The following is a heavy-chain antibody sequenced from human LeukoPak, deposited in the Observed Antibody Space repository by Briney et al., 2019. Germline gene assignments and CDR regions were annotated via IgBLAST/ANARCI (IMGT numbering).Heavy chain of an antibody. J-gene: IGHJ4*02. D-gene: IGHD4-23*01. CDR2: IHYSGYT. CDR1: GGSISNYY. CDR3: ARHVGGNLDY. Sequence: PSETLSLTCTVSGGSISNYYWSWIRQPPGKGLEWIGYIHYSGYTSYNPSLKSRVTISIDTSKNQFSLKLSSVTAADTAVYYCARHVGGNLDYWGQGTLVTVSA. V-gene: IGHV4-59*08.